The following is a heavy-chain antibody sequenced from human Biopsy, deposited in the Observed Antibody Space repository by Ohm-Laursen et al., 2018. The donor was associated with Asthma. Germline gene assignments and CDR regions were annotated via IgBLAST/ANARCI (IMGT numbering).Heavy chain of an antibody. J-gene: IGHJ4*02. CDR1: GFTFSSYG. Sequence: SLRLSCAASGFTFSSYGMHWVRKAPGKGLEWVAVISYDGSNKYYADSVKGRFTISRDNSKNTLYLQINSLRAEDTAVYYCASQSSGPDFWSGYYYFDYWGQGTLVTVSS. V-gene: IGHV3-30*03. D-gene: IGHD3-3*01. CDR2: ISYDGSNK. CDR3: ASQSSGPDFWSGYYYFDY.